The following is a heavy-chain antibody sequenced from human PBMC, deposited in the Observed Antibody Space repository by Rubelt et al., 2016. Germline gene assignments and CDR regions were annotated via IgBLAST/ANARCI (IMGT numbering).Heavy chain of an antibody. Sequence: QLQLQESGPGLVKPSETLSLTCTVSGGSISSSSYYWGWIRQPPGKGLEWIGSIYYSGSTYYNPSLKSRVTISVDTSKNQCSRKLSSVTAADTAVYYCARHVVATIHGMGYFDYWGQGTLVTVSS. CDR1: GGSISSSSYY. J-gene: IGHJ4*02. CDR2: IYYSGST. V-gene: IGHV4-39*01. CDR3: ARHVVATIHGMGYFDY. D-gene: IGHD5-24*01.